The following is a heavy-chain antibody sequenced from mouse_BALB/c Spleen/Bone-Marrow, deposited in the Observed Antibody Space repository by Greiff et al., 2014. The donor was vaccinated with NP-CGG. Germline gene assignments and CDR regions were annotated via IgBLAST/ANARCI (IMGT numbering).Heavy chain of an antibody. CDR2: IDPETGGT. D-gene: IGHD2-2*01. CDR1: GYKFTDYE. CDR3: TREGIYFGYDVPMDY. J-gene: IGHJ4*01. V-gene: IGHV1-15*01. Sequence: VQRVESGAELVRPGASVTLSCKASGYKFTDYEMHWVKQTPVHGLEWIGSIDPETGGTAYNQNFEGKATLTADRSSTTAYMELRSLTSEDSAVYYCTREGIYFGYDVPMDYWGQGTSVTVSS.